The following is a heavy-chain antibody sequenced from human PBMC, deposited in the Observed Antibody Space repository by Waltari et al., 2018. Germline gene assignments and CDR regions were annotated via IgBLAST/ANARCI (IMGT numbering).Heavy chain of an antibody. J-gene: IGHJ5*02. CDR1: GYSISSGYY. Sequence: QVQLQESGPGLVKPSETLSLTCAVSGYSISSGYYWGWIRQPPGKGLEGIGSIYHSGSTYYNPSLKSRVTISVDTSKNQFSLKLSSVTAADTAVYYCARGVFGVVIEAVWFDPWGQGTLVTVSS. CDR2: IYHSGST. V-gene: IGHV4-38-2*01. CDR3: ARGVFGVVIEAVWFDP. D-gene: IGHD3-3*01.